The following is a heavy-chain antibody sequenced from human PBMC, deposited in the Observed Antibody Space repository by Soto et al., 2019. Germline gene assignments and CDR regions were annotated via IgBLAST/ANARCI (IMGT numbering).Heavy chain of an antibody. CDR3: PRSIAVHSSHIDH. Sequence: KTSETLSLTCGASGGSMRGYYWSWIRQAPGKGLEWMGYVYYAGSTADSAALQSRVAISVGAANKQCCLSLRRATAADTAVYFCPRSIAVHSSHIDHWGHWVQGTVSA. J-gene: IGHJ4*03. CDR1: GGSMRGYY. V-gene: IGHV4-59*08. CDR2: VYYAGST. D-gene: IGHD6-6*01.